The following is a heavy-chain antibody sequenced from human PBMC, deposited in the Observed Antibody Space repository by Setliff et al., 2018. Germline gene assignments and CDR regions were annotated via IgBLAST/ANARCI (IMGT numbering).Heavy chain of an antibody. CDR1: RFTFSNYG. Sequence: PGGSLRLSCVASRFTFSNYGMHWVRQAPGKGLEWVALIWNDGSTKFYGDSVKGRFTISRDNAKNSLYLQMNSLRAEDTAVYYCARDAGYYDSSGPVGVPYYYYMDVWGKGTTVTVSS. CDR2: IWNDGSTK. D-gene: IGHD3-22*01. CDR3: ARDAGYYDSSGPVGVPYYYYMDV. J-gene: IGHJ6*03. V-gene: IGHV3-33*01.